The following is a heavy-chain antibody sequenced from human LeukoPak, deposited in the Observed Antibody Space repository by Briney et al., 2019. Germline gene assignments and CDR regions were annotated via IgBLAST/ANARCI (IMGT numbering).Heavy chain of an antibody. V-gene: IGHV4-30-4*08. J-gene: IGHJ4*02. Sequence: SETLSLTCTVSGGSISSGGYYWSWIRQHPGKVLEWIGYIYYSGSTYYNPSLKSRVTISVDTSKNQFSLKLSSVTAADTAVYYCARDLLNEGNHLDYWGQGTLVTVSS. D-gene: IGHD4-23*01. CDR2: IYYSGST. CDR3: ARDLLNEGNHLDY. CDR1: GGSISSGGYY.